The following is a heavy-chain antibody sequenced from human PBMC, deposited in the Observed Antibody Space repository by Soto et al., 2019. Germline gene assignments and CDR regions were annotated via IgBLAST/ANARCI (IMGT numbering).Heavy chain of an antibody. Sequence: ASVKVSCKASGYTFTGYYMHWVRQAPGQGLEWMGWINPNSGGTNYAQKFQGWVTMTRDTSISTADMELSRLRSDDTAVYYCARLRSGATMGRGAFDIWGQGTMVTVSS. CDR1: GYTFTGYY. J-gene: IGHJ3*02. CDR2: INPNSGGT. CDR3: ARLRSGATMGRGAFDI. D-gene: IGHD5-12*01. V-gene: IGHV1-2*04.